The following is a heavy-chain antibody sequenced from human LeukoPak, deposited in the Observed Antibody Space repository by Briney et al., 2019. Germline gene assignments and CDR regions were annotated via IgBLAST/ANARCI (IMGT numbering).Heavy chain of an antibody. CDR3: ARGGPTYYDFWSGYGAFDI. V-gene: IGHV4-59*01. J-gene: IGHJ3*02. Sequence: PSETLSLTCTVSSGSISSYYWSWIRQPPGKGLEWIGYIYYSGSTNYNPSLKSRVTISVDTSKNQFSLKLSSVTAADTAVYYCARGGPTYYDFWSGYGAFDIWGQGTMVTVSS. CDR2: IYYSGST. D-gene: IGHD3-3*01. CDR1: SGSISSYY.